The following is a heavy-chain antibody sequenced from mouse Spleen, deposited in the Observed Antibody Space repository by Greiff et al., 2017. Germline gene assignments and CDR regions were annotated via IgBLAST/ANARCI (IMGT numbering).Heavy chain of an antibody. J-gene: IGHJ3*01. V-gene: IGHV1-5*01. CDR3: TPLLRLETWFAY. D-gene: IGHD1-2*01. CDR2: IYPGNSDT. CDR1: GYSFTSYW. Sequence: VQLQQSGTVLARPGASVKMSCKASGYSFTSYWMHWVKQRPGQGLEWIGAIYPGNSDTSYNQKFKGKAKLTAVTSASTAYMELSSLTNEDSAVYYCTPLLRLETWFAYWGQGTLVTVSA.